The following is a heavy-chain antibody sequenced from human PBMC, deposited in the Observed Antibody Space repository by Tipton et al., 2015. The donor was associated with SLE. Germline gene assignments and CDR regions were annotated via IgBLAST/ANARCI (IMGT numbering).Heavy chain of an antibody. Sequence: TLSLTCTVSGGSISSGGYYWSWIRQHPGKGLEWIGYIYYSGSTYYNPPLKSRVTISVDTSKNQFSLKLSSVTAADTAVYYCAREYYGSGSYFDYWGQGTLVTVSS. CDR3: AREYYGSGSYFDY. J-gene: IGHJ4*02. CDR1: GGSISSGGYY. D-gene: IGHD3-10*01. CDR2: IYYSGST. V-gene: IGHV4-31*03.